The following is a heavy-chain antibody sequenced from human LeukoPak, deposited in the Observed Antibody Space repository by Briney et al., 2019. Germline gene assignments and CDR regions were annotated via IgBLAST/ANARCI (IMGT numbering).Heavy chain of an antibody. CDR3: ARVNYDILTGSNWYFDL. J-gene: IGHJ2*01. Sequence: GGSLRLSCAASEFTFSSYGMHWVRQAPGKGLEWVAVIWYDGSNKYYADSVKGRFTISRDNSKNTLYLQMNSLRAEDTAVYYCARVNYDILTGSNWYFDLWGRGTLVTVSS. V-gene: IGHV3-33*01. CDR1: EFTFSSYG. CDR2: IWYDGSNK. D-gene: IGHD3-9*01.